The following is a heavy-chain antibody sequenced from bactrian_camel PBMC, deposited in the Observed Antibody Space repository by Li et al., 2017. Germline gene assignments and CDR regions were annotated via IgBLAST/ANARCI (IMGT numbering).Heavy chain of an antibody. D-gene: IGHD5*01. CDR2: IGMRGET. J-gene: IGHJ4*01. Sequence: HVQLVESGGVSVQAGGSLRLSCKVSGHSRGSNCVGWYRLPPGRAPAEREGVAAIGMRGETNVADSVTGRFTISQDNAKKTTYLQMDHLRTEDTAIYYCAAGWSYGVGTLLRRHYDYWGQGTQVTVS. V-gene: IGHV3S53*01. CDR1: GHSRGSNC. CDR3: AAGWSYGVGTLLRRHYDY.